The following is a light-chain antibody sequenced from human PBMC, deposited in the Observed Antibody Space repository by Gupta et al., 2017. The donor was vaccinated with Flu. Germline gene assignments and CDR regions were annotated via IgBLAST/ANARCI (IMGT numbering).Light chain of an antibody. V-gene: IGKV3-20*01. CDR3: QQYCSYAYT. Sequence: ERTIIISRASKSGNNNFLAWYQQKPGKAPKLQIYGASSRASGIPARFSGSGSGTDFTLTISRLEPEDFAVYYCQQYCSYAYTFGPGTKLEIK. CDR1: KSGNNNF. CDR2: GAS. J-gene: IGKJ2*01.